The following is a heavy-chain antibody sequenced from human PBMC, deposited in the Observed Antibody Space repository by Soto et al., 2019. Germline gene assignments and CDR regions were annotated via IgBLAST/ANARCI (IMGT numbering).Heavy chain of an antibody. Sequence: GGSLRLSCAASGITFSSYGMHWVRQAPGRGLEWVAVILYDGTKKYHADSVKGRFTISRDNSKNTLFLQMNSLRDEDTAMYYCARRHWDDAFDIWGQGTMVTVSS. J-gene: IGHJ3*02. CDR1: GITFSSYG. V-gene: IGHV3-33*01. CDR2: ILYDGTKK. D-gene: IGHD7-27*01. CDR3: ARRHWDDAFDI.